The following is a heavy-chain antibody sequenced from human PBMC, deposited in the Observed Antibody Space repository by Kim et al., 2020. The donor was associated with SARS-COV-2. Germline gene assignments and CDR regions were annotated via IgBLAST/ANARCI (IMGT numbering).Heavy chain of an antibody. V-gene: IGHV4-39*07. D-gene: IGHD1-26*01. Sequence: PSLKSRVTISVDTSKNQFSLKLSSVTAADTAVYYCARVPRFGGSYSPPDYWGQGTLVTVSS. J-gene: IGHJ4*02. CDR3: ARVPRFGGSYSPPDY.